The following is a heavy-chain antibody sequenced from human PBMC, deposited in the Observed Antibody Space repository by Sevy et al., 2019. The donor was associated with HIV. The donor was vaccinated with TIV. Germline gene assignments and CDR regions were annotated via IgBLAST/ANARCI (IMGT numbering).Heavy chain of an antibody. J-gene: IGHJ4*02. V-gene: IGHV5-51*01. Sequence: GESLKISCKGSGYSFTSYWIAWVRQMPGKGLEWMGIIYPGDSDTRYSPPFQGQVTISADKSISNAYLQWNSLKASDTAIYYCARQVEGYGDYPNYFDSWGQGTLVTVSS. D-gene: IGHD4-17*01. CDR3: ARQVEGYGDYPNYFDS. CDR2: IYPGDSDT. CDR1: GYSFTSYW.